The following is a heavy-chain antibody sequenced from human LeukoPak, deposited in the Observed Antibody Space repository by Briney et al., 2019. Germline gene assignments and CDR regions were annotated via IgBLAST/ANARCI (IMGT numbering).Heavy chain of an antibody. CDR2: INHSGST. V-gene: IGHV4-34*01. D-gene: IGHD3-22*01. CDR1: GGSFSGYY. J-gene: IGHJ4*02. CDR3: ARLPYPYDSSGSPPLDY. Sequence: PSETLSLTCAVYGGSFSGYYWTWIRQPPGKGLEWIGEINHSGSTNYNPSLKSRVTISVDTSKTQFSLNLSSVTAADTAVYYCARLPYPYDSSGSPPLDYWGQGTLVTVSS.